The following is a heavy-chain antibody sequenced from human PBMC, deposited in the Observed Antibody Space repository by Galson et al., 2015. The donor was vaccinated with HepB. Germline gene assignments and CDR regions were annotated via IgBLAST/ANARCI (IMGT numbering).Heavy chain of an antibody. Sequence: SLRLSCAASGFTFSSQGGHWVRLAPGKGLEWVAVIWYDGSNKYYAESVKGRFTISRDNSKTTLYLQMNSLRAKDTAVYYCAIVYDSSGYYPHGAFDIWGQGTMVTVSS. J-gene: IGHJ3*02. CDR2: IWYDGSNK. D-gene: IGHD3-22*01. V-gene: IGHV3-33*01. CDR1: GFTFSSQG. CDR3: AIVYDSSGYYPHGAFDI.